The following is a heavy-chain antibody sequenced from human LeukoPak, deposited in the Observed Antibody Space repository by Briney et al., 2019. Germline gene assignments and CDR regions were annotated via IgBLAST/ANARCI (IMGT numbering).Heavy chain of an antibody. Sequence: ASVKVSCKASGYTFTGYYMHWARQAPGQGLEWMGWINPNSGGTNYAQKFQGRVTMTRDTSISTAYMELSRLRSDDTAVYYCARDPLPTYSSSWSAPGDYWGQGTLVTVSS. J-gene: IGHJ4*02. D-gene: IGHD6-13*01. CDR2: INPNSGGT. CDR3: ARDPLPTYSSSWSAPGDY. CDR1: GYTFTGYY. V-gene: IGHV1-2*02.